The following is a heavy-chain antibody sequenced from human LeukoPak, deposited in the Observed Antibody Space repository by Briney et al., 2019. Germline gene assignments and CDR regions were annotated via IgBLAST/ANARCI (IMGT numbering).Heavy chain of an antibody. D-gene: IGHD6-13*01. CDR3: AKQTRRIAAADN. CDR2: IDPSDSYT. CDR1: GYSFTSYW. Sequence: GESLKISCKGSGYSFTSYWISWVRQMPGKGLEWMGRIDPSDSYTNYSPSFQGHVTISADKSISTTYLQWSSLKASDTAMYYCAKQTRRIAAADNWGQGTLVTVSS. J-gene: IGHJ4*02. V-gene: IGHV5-10-1*01.